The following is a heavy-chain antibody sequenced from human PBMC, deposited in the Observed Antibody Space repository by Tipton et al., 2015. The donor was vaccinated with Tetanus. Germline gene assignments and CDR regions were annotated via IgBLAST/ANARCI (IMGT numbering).Heavy chain of an antibody. V-gene: IGHV3-21*01. CDR3: VNGSALDY. CDR2: ISSTSRYI. CDR1: GFTFGNYK. J-gene: IGHJ4*02. Sequence: SLRLSCAVSGFTFGNYKMNWVRQAPGRGLEWVSSISSTSRYIYYADSVKGRFTISRDNAKNSLFLQMGSLRADDTAVYYCVNGSALDYWGPGTLITVSS. D-gene: IGHD6-25*01.